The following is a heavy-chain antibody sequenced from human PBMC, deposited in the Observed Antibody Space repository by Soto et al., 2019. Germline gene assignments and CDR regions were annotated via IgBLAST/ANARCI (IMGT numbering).Heavy chain of an antibody. CDR1: GFTFSSYW. Sequence: GGSLRLSCAASGFTFSSYWMHWVRQAPGKGLVWVSRINSDGSSTSYADSVKGRFTISRDNAKNTLYLQMNSLRAEDRAVYYCARADDYIWEVPSEVFDYWGQGTLVTVSS. V-gene: IGHV3-74*01. CDR2: INSDGSST. J-gene: IGHJ4*02. CDR3: ARADDYIWEVPSEVFDY. D-gene: IGHD3-16*01.